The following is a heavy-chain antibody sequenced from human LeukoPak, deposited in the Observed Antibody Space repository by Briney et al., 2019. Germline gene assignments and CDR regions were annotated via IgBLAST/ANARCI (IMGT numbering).Heavy chain of an antibody. J-gene: IGHJ4*02. CDR2: FIPILNTT. D-gene: IGHD1-7*01. CDR1: GGTFSGNS. CDR3: ARETRDSNWNSVAYLDH. V-gene: IGHV1-69*08. Sequence: ASVKVSCKASGGTFSGNSITWVRQAPGQGLEWMGRFIPILNTTNYAQDFQGRVTLTADKSTSTAYMGLMSLGSEDTAVYYCARETRDSNWNSVAYLDHWGQGTLVTVSS.